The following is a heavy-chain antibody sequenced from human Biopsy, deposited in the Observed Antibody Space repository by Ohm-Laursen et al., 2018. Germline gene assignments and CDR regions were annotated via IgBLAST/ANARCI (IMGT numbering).Heavy chain of an antibody. J-gene: IGHJ6*02. D-gene: IGHD3-22*01. V-gene: IGHV1-8*01. CDR2: MNPNSGNT. Sequence: ASVKVSCKVSGYTFTSYDINWVRQATGQGLEWMGWMNPNSGNTGYAQKFQGRVTMTRNTSISTAYMELRSLRSDDTAVYYCARDFFDSSGYFYYYNGVDLWGQGTTVTVSS. CDR1: GYTFTSYD. CDR3: ARDFFDSSGYFYYYNGVDL.